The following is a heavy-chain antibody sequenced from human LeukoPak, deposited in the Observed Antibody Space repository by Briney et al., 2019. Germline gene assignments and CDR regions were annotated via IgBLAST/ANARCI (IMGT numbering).Heavy chain of an antibody. CDR1: GYTFTSYA. CDR3: AREDGDYGPFAGNWFDP. D-gene: IGHD4-17*01. Sequence: GASVKVSCKASGYTFTSYAMNWVRQAPGQGLEWMGWINTNTGNPTYAQGFTGRFVFSLDTSVSTAYLQISSLKAEDTAVYYCAREDGDYGPFAGNWFDPWGQGTLVTVSS. V-gene: IGHV7-4-1*02. J-gene: IGHJ5*02. CDR2: INTNTGNP.